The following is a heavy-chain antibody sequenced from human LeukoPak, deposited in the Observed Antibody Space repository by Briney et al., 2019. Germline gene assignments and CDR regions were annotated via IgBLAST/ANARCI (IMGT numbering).Heavy chain of an antibody. CDR3: ARGDYFDSSGYYYVSHYYYGMDV. J-gene: IGHJ6*02. CDR2: ISYDGSNK. D-gene: IGHD3-22*01. Sequence: GGSLRLSCAASGFTFSSYAMHWVRQAPGKGLEWVAVISYDGSNKYYADSVKGRFTISRDNSKNTLYLQMNSLRAEDTAVYYCARGDYFDSSGYYYVSHYYYGMDVWGQGTTVTVSS. CDR1: GFTFSSYA. V-gene: IGHV3-30*04.